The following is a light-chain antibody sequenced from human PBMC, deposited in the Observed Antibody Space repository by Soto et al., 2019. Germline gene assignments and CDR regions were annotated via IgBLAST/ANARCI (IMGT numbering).Light chain of an antibody. CDR3: QQYKSYSSLT. J-gene: IGKJ4*01. CDR1: QSISSW. V-gene: IGKV1-5*03. CDR2: KAS. Sequence: DIQMTQSPSTLSAFVGERVTITCRASQSISSWLAWYQQKPGKAPKVLIYKASSLETGVPSRFSGSGSGTKFTLTISSLQPDDFATYYCQQYKSYSSLTFGGGTKVEIK.